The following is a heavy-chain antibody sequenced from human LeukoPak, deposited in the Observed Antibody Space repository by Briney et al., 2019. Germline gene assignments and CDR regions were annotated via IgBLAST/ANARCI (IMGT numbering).Heavy chain of an antibody. Sequence: SETLSLTCTVSGGSISSYYWSWIRQPPGKGLEWFGYIYYSGSTNYNPSLKSRVTISVDTSKNQFSLKLSSVTAADTAVYYCARGNYYDSSGYYSNWFDPWGQGTLVTVSS. D-gene: IGHD3-22*01. CDR1: GGSISSYY. CDR3: ARGNYYDSSGYYSNWFDP. J-gene: IGHJ5*02. CDR2: IYYSGST. V-gene: IGHV4-59*01.